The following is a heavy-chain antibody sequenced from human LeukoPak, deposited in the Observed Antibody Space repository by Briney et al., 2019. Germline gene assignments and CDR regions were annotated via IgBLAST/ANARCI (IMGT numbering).Heavy chain of an antibody. Sequence: KPSETLSLTCTVSGGSISSYYWSWIRQPPGKGLEWIGYIYYSGSTNYNPSLKSRVTISVDTSKNQFSLKLSSVTAADTAVYYCARAKREKVGAGYYFDYWGQGTLVTVSS. CDR1: GGSISSYY. D-gene: IGHD1-26*01. J-gene: IGHJ4*02. CDR2: IYYSGST. V-gene: IGHV4-59*01. CDR3: ARAKREKVGAGYYFDY.